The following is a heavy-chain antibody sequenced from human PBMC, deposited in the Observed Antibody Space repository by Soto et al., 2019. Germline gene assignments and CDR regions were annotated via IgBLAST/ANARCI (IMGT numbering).Heavy chain of an antibody. D-gene: IGHD6-13*01. CDR3: ARGWLATGGSLSYMDV. J-gene: IGHJ6*03. CDR1: GFTFSSYD. CDR2: IGTAGDT. V-gene: IGHV3-13*01. Sequence: PGGSLRLSCAASGFTFSSYDMHWVRQATGKGLEWVSAIGTAGDTYYPGSVKGRFTISRENAKNSLYLQMNSLRAGDTALYYCARGWLATGGSLSYMDVWGKGTTVTGSS.